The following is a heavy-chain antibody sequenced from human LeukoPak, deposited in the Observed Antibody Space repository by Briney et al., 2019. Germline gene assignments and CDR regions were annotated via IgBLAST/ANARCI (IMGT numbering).Heavy chain of an antibody. CDR2: INPNSGGT. D-gene: IGHD2-15*01. V-gene: IGHV1-2*02. CDR3: ARLGYCSGGSCYGDDY. Sequence: ASVEASCKASGYTFTGYYMHWVRQAPGQGLEWMGWINPNSGGTNYAQKFQGRVTMTRDTSISTAYMELSRLRSDDTAVYYCARLGYCSGGSCYGDDYWGQGTLVTVSS. CDR1: GYTFTGYY. J-gene: IGHJ4*02.